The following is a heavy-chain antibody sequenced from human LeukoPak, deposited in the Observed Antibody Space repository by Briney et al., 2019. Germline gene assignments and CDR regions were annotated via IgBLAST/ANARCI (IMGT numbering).Heavy chain of an antibody. D-gene: IGHD3-10*01. CDR1: GFTFDDYA. CDR2: ISWNSGSI. J-gene: IGHJ4*02. V-gene: IGHV3-9*01. Sequence: GGSLRLSCAASGFTFDDYAMHWVRQAPGKGLEWVSGISWNSGSIGYADSVKGRFTISRDNSKNTLYLQMNSLRAEDTAVYYCAKIVRFGKSVDYWGQGTLVTVSS. CDR3: AKIVRFGKSVDY.